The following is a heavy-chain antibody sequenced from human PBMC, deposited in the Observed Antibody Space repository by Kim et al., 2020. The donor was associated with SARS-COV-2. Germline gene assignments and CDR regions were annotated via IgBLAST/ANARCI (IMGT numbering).Heavy chain of an antibody. CDR1: GGSISSYY. CDR3: ARDHRAVAGLWGTAQDWFDP. J-gene: IGHJ5*02. CDR2: IYTSGST. D-gene: IGHD6-19*01. V-gene: IGHV4-4*07. Sequence: SETLSLTCTVSGGSISSYYWSWIRQPAGKGLEWIGRIYTSGSTNYNPSLKSRVTMSVDTSKNQFSLKLSSVTAADTAVYYCARDHRAVAGLWGTAQDWFDPWGQGTLVTVSS.